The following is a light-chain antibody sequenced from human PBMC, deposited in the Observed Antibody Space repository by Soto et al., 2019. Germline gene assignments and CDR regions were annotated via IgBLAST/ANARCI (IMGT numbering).Light chain of an antibody. Sequence: EIVLTQSPGTLSLSPGERATLSCRASQSVSSSYLAWYQQKPGQAPRLLIYGASSRDTGIPDRFSGSGSGTDFTLTISRLEPEDFAVYYCQQYGSSPRMFGQGTKVEIK. CDR3: QQYGSSPRM. J-gene: IGKJ1*01. CDR1: QSVSSSY. CDR2: GAS. V-gene: IGKV3-20*01.